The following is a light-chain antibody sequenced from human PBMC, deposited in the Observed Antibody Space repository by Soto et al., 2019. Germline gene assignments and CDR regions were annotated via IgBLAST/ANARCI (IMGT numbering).Light chain of an antibody. CDR1: QSVSSN. V-gene: IGKV3-15*01. Sequence: EIVMTQSPANLSVSPGERATLSCRASQSVSSNLAWYQQKPGHAPRLLIYGASTRATGIPARLSGSGSGTEFTLTISSLQSEDFAVYYCQQYNNWPPRTFGQGTKLEIK. J-gene: IGKJ2*01. CDR3: QQYNNWPPRT. CDR2: GAS.